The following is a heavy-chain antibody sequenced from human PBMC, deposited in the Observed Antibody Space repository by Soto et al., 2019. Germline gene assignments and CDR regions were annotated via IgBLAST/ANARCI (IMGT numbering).Heavy chain of an antibody. CDR3: TTGVVATPLEEDY. CDR2: ISSSGSTI. V-gene: IGHV3-48*03. CDR1: GFTFSSYE. D-gene: IGHD5-12*01. J-gene: IGHJ4*02. Sequence: EVQLVESGGGLVQPGGSLRLSCAASGFTFSSYEMNWVRQAPGKGLEWVSYISSSGSTIYYADSVKGRFTISRDNAKNSLYLQMNSLRAEDTAVYYCTTGVVATPLEEDYWGQGTLVTVSS.